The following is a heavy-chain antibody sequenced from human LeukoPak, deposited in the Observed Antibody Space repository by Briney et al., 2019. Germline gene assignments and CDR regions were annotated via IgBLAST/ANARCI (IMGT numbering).Heavy chain of an antibody. CDR1: GYTFTSYG. Sequence: ASVKVSCKASGYTFTSYGISWVRQAPGQGLEWMGWISAYNGNTNYAQKLQGRVTTTTDTSTSTAYMELRSLRSDDTAVYYCARDGDSSGYYPSDYWGQGTLVTVSS. J-gene: IGHJ4*02. D-gene: IGHD3-22*01. CDR3: ARDGDSSGYYPSDY. V-gene: IGHV1-18*01. CDR2: ISAYNGNT.